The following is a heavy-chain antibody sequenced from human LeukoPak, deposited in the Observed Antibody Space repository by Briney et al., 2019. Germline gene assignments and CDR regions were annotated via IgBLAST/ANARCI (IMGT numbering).Heavy chain of an antibody. J-gene: IGHJ4*02. CDR2: ISGSGGST. CDR3: AKDLARITFGGADY. Sequence: PGGSLRLSCAASGFTFSSYAMSWVRQAPGKGLEWVSAISGSGGSTYYADSVKGRFTISRDNSKNTLYLQMNSLRAEDTAVYYCAKDLARITFGGADYWGQGTLVTVSS. D-gene: IGHD3-16*01. V-gene: IGHV3-23*01. CDR1: GFTFSSYA.